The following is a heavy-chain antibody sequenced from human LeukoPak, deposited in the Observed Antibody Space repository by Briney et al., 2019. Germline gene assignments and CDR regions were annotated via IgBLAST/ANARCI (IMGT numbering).Heavy chain of an antibody. D-gene: IGHD6-13*01. CDR3: ARSITSSWYGDFQR. CDR2: IYYSGST. V-gene: IGHV4-59*01. J-gene: IGHJ1*01. Sequence: SETLSLTCTVSGGSMSGYFWSWIRQPPGKGLEWIGYIYYSGSTNYNPSLKSRVTISVDTSKNQFSQKLSSVTAADTAVYYCARSITSSWYGDFQRWGQGTLVTVSS. CDR1: GGSMSGYF.